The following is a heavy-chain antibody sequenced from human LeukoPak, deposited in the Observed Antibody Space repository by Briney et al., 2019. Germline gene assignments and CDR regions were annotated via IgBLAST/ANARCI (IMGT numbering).Heavy chain of an antibody. Sequence: SVKVSCKASGGTFNSYAISGVRQAPGQGIEWMGRIIPIFGTANYAQKFQGRVTITTDESTSTAYMELSSLRSEDTAVYYCATTVTTHAFDIWGQGTMVTVSS. J-gene: IGHJ3*02. CDR2: IIPIFGTA. V-gene: IGHV1-69*05. D-gene: IGHD4-17*01. CDR3: ATTVTTHAFDI. CDR1: GGTFNSYA.